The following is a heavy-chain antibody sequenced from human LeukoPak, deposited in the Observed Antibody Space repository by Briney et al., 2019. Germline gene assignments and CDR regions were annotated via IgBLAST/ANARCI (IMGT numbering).Heavy chain of an antibody. Sequence: GGSLRLSCAASGFTFSTFAMIWVRQPTGKGLEWVSSIFPSGGEIQYADSVRGRFTISRDNSKNTLSLKMNTLRAEDRAIYYCATYRQVLLPFEAWGQGTLVTVSS. CDR1: GFTFSTFA. V-gene: IGHV3-23*01. D-gene: IGHD2-8*02. CDR3: ATYRQVLLPFEA. J-gene: IGHJ5*02. CDR2: IFPSGGEI.